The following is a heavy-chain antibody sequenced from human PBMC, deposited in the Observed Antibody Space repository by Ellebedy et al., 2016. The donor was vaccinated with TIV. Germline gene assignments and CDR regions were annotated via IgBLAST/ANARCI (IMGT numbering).Heavy chain of an antibody. J-gene: IGHJ4*02. Sequence: GESLKISCAASGFTFSSYTMRWVRQAPGKGLEWVSDISGSGGGTYYADSVKGRFTISRDNAKNSVYLQMNNLRAEDTAVYYCARALGSGPCYWGQGTLVTVSS. D-gene: IGHD6-19*01. V-gene: IGHV3-48*04. CDR2: ISGSGGGT. CDR3: ARALGSGPCY. CDR1: GFTFSSYT.